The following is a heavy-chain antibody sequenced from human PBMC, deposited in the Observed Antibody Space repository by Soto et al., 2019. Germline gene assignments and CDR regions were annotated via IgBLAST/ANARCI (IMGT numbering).Heavy chain of an antibody. CDR1: GFIVSSNY. CDR2: IYSGGST. D-gene: IGHD2-15*01. CDR3: ATAKLLLPWLLDY. Sequence: PGGSLRLSCAASGFIVSSNYMSWVRQAPGKGLEWVSVIYSGGSTFYADSVKGRFIISRDDSKNTLFLQMNSLRAEDTAVYYCATAKLLLPWLLDYWGQGTLVTVSS. V-gene: IGHV3-66*01. J-gene: IGHJ4*02.